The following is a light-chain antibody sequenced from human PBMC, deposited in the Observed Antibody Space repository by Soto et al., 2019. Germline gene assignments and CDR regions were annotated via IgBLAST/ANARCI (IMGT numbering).Light chain of an antibody. CDR2: GAS. J-gene: IGKJ5*01. Sequence: EIGLTQSPGTLSLSPGERATLSCRATQSVSSSYLAWYQQKPGQAPRLLIYGASSRATGIPDRFSGSGSGTDFTLTISRLEPEDFAVYYCQQYGTAPITFGQGTRLEIK. CDR3: QQYGTAPIT. V-gene: IGKV3-20*01. CDR1: QSVSSSY.